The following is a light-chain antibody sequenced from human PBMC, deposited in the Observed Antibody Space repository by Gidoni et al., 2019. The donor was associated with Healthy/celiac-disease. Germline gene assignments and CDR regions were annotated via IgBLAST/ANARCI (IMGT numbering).Light chain of an antibody. Sequence: SYELTPPLSVSLARGQTARITCGGNNIGSKNVHWYQQKPGQAPVLVIYRDSNRPSGIPERFSGSNSGNTATLTISRAQAGDEADYYCQVWDSSTVVFGGGTKLTVL. J-gene: IGLJ2*01. CDR1: NIGSKN. V-gene: IGLV3-9*01. CDR2: RDS. CDR3: QVWDSSTVV.